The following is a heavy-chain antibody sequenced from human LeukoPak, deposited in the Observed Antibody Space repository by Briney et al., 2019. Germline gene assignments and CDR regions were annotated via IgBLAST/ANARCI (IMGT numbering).Heavy chain of an antibody. CDR1: GFTFSSYW. Sequence: GGSLRLSCAPSGFTFSSYWMSWVRQAPAKGLEWVANIKQDGSEKYYVDSVKGRFTISRDNAKNSLYLQMNSLRADDTAVYYCARKAYGLDVWGKGTTVTVSS. CDR2: IKQDGSEK. CDR3: ARKAYGLDV. V-gene: IGHV3-7*03. J-gene: IGHJ6*04.